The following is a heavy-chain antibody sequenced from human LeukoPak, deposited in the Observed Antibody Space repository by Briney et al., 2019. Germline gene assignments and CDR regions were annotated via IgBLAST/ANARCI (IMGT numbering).Heavy chain of an antibody. J-gene: IGHJ4*02. CDR2: ISVSGNT. CDR3: ARDKGTSYLSSFDY. V-gene: IGHV3-23*01. D-gene: IGHD6-6*01. CDR1: GFTLSSYA. Sequence: GGSLRLSCAASGFTLSSYAMSWVRQAPGKGLEWVSAISVSGNTYHADSVKGRFTISRDNSKNTLYLQMNSLRAADTAVYYCARDKGTSYLSSFDYWGQGTLVTVSS.